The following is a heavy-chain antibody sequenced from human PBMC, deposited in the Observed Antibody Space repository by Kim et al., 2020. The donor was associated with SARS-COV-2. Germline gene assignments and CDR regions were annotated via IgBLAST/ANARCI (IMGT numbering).Heavy chain of an antibody. D-gene: IGHD3-22*01. V-gene: IGHV3-21*01. Sequence: DSGKGRFTSSRDNAKNSLYRKMNSLRAEATAVYYCASHHHESSGRYYFDYWGQGTLVTVSS. J-gene: IGHJ4*02. CDR3: ASHHHESSGRYYFDY.